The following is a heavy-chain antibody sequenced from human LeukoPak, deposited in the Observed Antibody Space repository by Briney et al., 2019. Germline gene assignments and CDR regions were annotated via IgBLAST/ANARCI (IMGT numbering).Heavy chain of an antibody. D-gene: IGHD1-26*01. CDR3: ARDPSGSLAHWFDP. CDR1: GYTFTSYY. V-gene: IGHV1-69*13. CDR2: IIPIFGTA. Sequence: SVKVSCRASGYTFTSYYMHWVRQALGQGLEWMGGIIPIFGTANYAQKFQGRVTITADESTSTAYMELSSLRSEDTAVYYCARDPSGSLAHWFDPWGQGTLVTVSS. J-gene: IGHJ5*02.